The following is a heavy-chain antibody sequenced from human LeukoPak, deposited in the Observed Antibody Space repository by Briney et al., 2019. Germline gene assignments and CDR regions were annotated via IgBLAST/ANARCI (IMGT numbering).Heavy chain of an antibody. D-gene: IGHD5-18*01. V-gene: IGHV3-23*01. CDR3: ARDGPRAGYSYGYEYYFDY. CDR1: GFTFSSYA. Sequence: PGGSLRLSCAASGFTFSSYAMSWVRQAPGKGLEWVSAIGGSGGSTYYADSVKGRFTISRDNSKNTLYLQMNSLRAEDTAVYYCARDGPRAGYSYGYEYYFDYWGQGTLVTVSS. J-gene: IGHJ4*02. CDR2: IGGSGGST.